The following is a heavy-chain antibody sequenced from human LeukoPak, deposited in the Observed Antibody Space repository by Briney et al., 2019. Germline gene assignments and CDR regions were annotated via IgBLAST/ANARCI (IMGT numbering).Heavy chain of an antibody. J-gene: IGHJ6*02. D-gene: IGHD3/OR15-3a*01. CDR2: MNPNSGNT. CDR1: GYTFTSYD. CDR3: ARGSPISGRNYYGMDV. Sequence: ASVKVSCKASGYTFTSYDINWVRQATGQGLEWMGWMNPNSGNTGYAQKFQGRVTMTRNNSISTAYMELSSLRSEDTAVYSCARGSPISGRNYYGMDVWGQGTTVTVSS. V-gene: IGHV1-8*01.